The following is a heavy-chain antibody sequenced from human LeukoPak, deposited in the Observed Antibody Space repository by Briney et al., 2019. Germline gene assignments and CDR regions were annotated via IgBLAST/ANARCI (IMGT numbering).Heavy chain of an antibody. CDR3: ARAGWERRPDAFDI. D-gene: IGHD1-26*01. CDR2: ISTSSSYI. Sequence: GGSLRLSCAASGFTFSNYRMNWVRQAPGKGLEWVSSISTSSSYIYYADSVKGRFTISRDSAKNSLYLQMNSLRAEDTAVYYCARAGWERRPDAFDIWGQGTMVTVSS. CDR1: GFTFSNYR. J-gene: IGHJ3*02. V-gene: IGHV3-21*01.